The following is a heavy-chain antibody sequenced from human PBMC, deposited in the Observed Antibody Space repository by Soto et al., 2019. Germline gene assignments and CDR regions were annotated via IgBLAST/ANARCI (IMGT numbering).Heavy chain of an antibody. CDR3: ARKWEPYVYGMDV. Sequence: GASVKVSCKASGCTFSSYAISWVRQAPGQGLEWMGGIIPIFGTANYAQKFQGRVTITADESTSTAYMELSSLRSEDTAVYYCARKWEPYVYGMDVWGQGTTVTVSS. J-gene: IGHJ6*02. CDR1: GCTFSSYA. V-gene: IGHV1-69*13. CDR2: IIPIFGTA. D-gene: IGHD1-26*01.